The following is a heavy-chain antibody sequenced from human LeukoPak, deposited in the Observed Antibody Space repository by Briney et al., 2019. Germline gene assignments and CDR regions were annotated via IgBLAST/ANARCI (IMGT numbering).Heavy chain of an antibody. J-gene: IGHJ4*02. D-gene: IGHD2-2*01. CDR3: AKGRSTSWKASYYFDY. Sequence: PGGSLRLSCAASGFTFSSYAMTWVRQAPGKGLEWVSVISASGGGTSYADSVKGRSTISRDNSKNMLYLQMNSLSVEDTAVYYCAKGRSTSWKASYYFDYWGQGTLLTVSS. CDR2: ISASGGGT. CDR1: GFTFSSYA. V-gene: IGHV3-23*01.